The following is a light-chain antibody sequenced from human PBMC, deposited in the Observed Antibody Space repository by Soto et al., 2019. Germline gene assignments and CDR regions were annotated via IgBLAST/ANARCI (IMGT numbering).Light chain of an antibody. CDR3: QQYNSLWT. J-gene: IGKJ1*01. V-gene: IGKV1-5*03. CDR1: QSISSW. CDR2: KAS. Sequence: DIQMTQSPSTLSASVGDRVTITCRASQSISSWLAWYQQKPGKAPKLLIYKASSLESGVPSRFSGSGSGPEFTLTISSLQADDFATYYCQQYNSLWTFGQGTKVEIK.